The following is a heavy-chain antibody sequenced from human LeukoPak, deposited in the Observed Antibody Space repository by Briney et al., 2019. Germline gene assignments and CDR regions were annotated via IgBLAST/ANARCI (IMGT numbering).Heavy chain of an antibody. D-gene: IGHD5-24*01. V-gene: IGHV4-59*01. CDR3: STIDGYNYDY. J-gene: IGHJ4*02. Sequence: SETLSLTCTVSGGSISSYYWSWIRQPPGKGLEWIGYIYYSGSTNYNPSLKSRVTISVDTSKNQFSLKLSSVTAADTAVYYCSTIDGYNYDYWGQGTLVTVSS. CDR2: IYYSGST. CDR1: GGSISSYY.